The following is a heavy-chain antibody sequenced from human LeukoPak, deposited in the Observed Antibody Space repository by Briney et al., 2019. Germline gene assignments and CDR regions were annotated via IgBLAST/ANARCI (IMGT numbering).Heavy chain of an antibody. J-gene: IGHJ4*02. Sequence: GRSLRLSCAASGFTFDDYAMHWVRQAPGKGLEWVSGISGSGGTYYADSVKGRFTISRDNSKNTLYLQMNSLRVEDTAVYYCAKDRVGTAMVVGDFDYWGQGTLVTVSS. CDR1: GFTFDDYA. CDR2: ISGSGGT. CDR3: AKDRVGTAMVVGDFDY. D-gene: IGHD5-18*01. V-gene: IGHV3-23*01.